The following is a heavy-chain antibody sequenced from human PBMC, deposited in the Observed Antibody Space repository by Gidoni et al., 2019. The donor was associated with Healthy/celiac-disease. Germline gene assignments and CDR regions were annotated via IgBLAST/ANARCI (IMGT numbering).Heavy chain of an antibody. CDR1: GYTFTSYD. CDR2: MNPNSGNT. CDR3: ATGYYDSSGDAFDI. D-gene: IGHD3-22*01. V-gene: IGHV1-8*01. Sequence: QVQLVQSGAEEKKPGASVKVSCKASGYTFTSYDINWVRQATGQWLEWMGWMNPNSGNTCYAQKFQGRVTITRNTSLSTAYMELSSLRSEDTAVYYCATGYYDSSGDAFDIWGQGTMVTVSS. J-gene: IGHJ3*02.